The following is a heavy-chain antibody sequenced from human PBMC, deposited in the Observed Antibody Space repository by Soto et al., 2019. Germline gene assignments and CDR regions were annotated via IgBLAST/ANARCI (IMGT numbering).Heavy chain of an antibody. V-gene: IGHV1-69*01. J-gene: IGHJ5*02. Sequence: QVQLVQSGAEVKKPGSSVKVSCKASGGTFSSYAISWVRQAPGQGLEWMGGIIPIFGTANYAQKLQGRVTITADESTSTAYMELSSLRSEDTAVYYCARASGGVRGVILSNWFDPWGQGTLVTVSS. CDR2: IIPIFGTA. CDR1: GGTFSSYA. CDR3: ARASGGVRGVILSNWFDP. D-gene: IGHD3-10*01.